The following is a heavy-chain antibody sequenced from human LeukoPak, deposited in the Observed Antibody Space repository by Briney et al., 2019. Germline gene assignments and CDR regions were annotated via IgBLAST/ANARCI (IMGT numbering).Heavy chain of an antibody. CDR2: IYYSGST. V-gene: IGHV4-59*01. D-gene: IGHD2-15*01. Sequence: SETLSLTCTGSGVSISSYYWSWIRQPPGKGLEWIGNIYYSGSTNYNPSLKSRVTISVDTYKNQFSLKLSSVTAADTAVYYCARARSGGTLFDYWGQGTLVTVSS. CDR1: GVSISSYY. J-gene: IGHJ4*02. CDR3: ARARSGGTLFDY.